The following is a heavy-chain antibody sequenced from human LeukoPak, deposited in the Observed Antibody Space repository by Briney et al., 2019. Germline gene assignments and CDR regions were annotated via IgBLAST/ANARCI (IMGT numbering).Heavy chain of an antibody. CDR1: GFTFSEYW. V-gene: IGHV3-74*01. CDR3: VRDRTTVTLFDY. CDR2: IKTDGSIT. D-gene: IGHD4-17*01. J-gene: IGHJ4*02. Sequence: GVSLRLYCAASGFTFSEYWMHWVRQVPGHGQLWISRIKTDGSITGYADSVQGRFSISGDNAKNTVYLQMINLKVEDTAVYYCVRDRTTVTLFDYWGQGALVTVSS.